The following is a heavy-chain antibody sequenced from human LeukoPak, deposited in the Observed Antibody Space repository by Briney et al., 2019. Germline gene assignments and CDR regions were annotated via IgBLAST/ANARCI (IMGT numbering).Heavy chain of an antibody. Sequence: ASVKVSCKASGGTFSSYAISWVRQAPGQGLEWMGRIIPILGIANYAQKFQGRVTITADKSTSTAYMELSSLRSEDTAVYYCARDLVGGSYYGVNYYYYGMDVWGQGTTVTVSS. D-gene: IGHD1-26*01. CDR2: IIPILGIA. CDR1: GGTFSSYA. CDR3: ARDLVGGSYYGVNYYYYGMDV. V-gene: IGHV1-69*04. J-gene: IGHJ6*02.